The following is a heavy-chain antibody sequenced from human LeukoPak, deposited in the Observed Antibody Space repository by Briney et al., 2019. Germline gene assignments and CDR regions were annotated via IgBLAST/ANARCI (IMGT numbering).Heavy chain of an antibody. Sequence: SETLSLTCTVSGGSIGSSSYHWGWIHQSPGKGLEWIGTIYYSGSTYHNPSLNSRVTISVDTSKNQFSLKLSSVTAADTAVYYCARHLNYYDSSGYSNYFDYWGQGTLVTVSS. J-gene: IGHJ4*02. CDR2: IYYSGST. CDR3: ARHLNYYDSSGYSNYFDY. V-gene: IGHV4-39*01. CDR1: GGSIGSSSYH. D-gene: IGHD3-22*01.